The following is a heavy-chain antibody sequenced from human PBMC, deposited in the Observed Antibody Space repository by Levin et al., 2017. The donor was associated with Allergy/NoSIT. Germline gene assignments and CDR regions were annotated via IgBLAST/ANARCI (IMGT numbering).Heavy chain of an antibody. J-gene: IGHJ3*01. CDR1: GFTFGAYW. CDR2: IAGDGGSA. D-gene: IGHD1-1*01. V-gene: IGHV3-74*03. Sequence: GGSLRLSCATSGFTFGAYWMQWVRQAPGEGLMWVSRIAGDGGSAEYEDSVKGRFTVSRDNSKNTLYLELNSLRAEDTAVYYCAKKQGGTSGFSFDVWGQGTMVTVSS. CDR3: AKKQGGTSGFSFDV.